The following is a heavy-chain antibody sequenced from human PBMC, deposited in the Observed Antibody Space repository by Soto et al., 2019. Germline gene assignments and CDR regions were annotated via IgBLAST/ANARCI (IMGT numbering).Heavy chain of an antibody. CDR1: GFTVSSNY. Sequence: GGSLRLSCAASGFTVSSNYMSWVRQAPGKGLEWVSVIYSGGSTYYADSVKGRFTISRDNSKNTLYLQMNSLRAEDTAVYYCARSSKRWTLDYWGQGTLVTVSS. D-gene: IGHD4-17*01. CDR3: ARSSKRWTLDY. V-gene: IGHV3-66*01. J-gene: IGHJ4*02. CDR2: IYSGGST.